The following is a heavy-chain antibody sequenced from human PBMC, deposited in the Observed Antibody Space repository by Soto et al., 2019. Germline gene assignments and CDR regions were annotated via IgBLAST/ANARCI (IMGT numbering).Heavy chain of an antibody. D-gene: IGHD3-10*01. CDR1: GFTFSSFW. CDR3: TSDRYPRFYHGSGSYPYY. J-gene: IGHJ4*02. Sequence: PGGSLRPSCAASGFTFSSFWMSWVRQAPGKGLEWVANIKTDGSETHYVDSVKGRFTISRDNPKTSLFLQMNSLRVEDTAVYFCTSDRYPRFYHGSGSYPYYWGQGTPVTVSS. V-gene: IGHV3-7*03. CDR2: IKTDGSET.